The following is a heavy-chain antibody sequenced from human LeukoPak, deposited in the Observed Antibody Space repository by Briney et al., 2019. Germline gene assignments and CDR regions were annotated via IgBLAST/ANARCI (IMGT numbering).Heavy chain of an antibody. J-gene: IGHJ4*02. V-gene: IGHV3-30*18. Sequence: PGRSLRLSCAASGFTFSSYGMHWVRQAPGKGLEWVAVISYDGSNKYYADSVKGRFTISRDNSKNTLYLQMNSLRAEDTAVYYCAKDHYYDSSGSIDYWGQGTLVTVSS. D-gene: IGHD3-22*01. CDR2: ISYDGSNK. CDR1: GFTFSSYG. CDR3: AKDHYYDSSGSIDY.